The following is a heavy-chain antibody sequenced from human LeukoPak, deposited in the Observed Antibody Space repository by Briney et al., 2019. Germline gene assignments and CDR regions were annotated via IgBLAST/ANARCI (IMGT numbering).Heavy chain of an antibody. CDR3: ARALGVVFDY. J-gene: IGHJ4*02. V-gene: IGHV6-1*01. Sequence: SQTLSLTCVIYGDSVSSNLATWNWIRQSQSRGLEWLGRTYYRSKWSNDYAVSVNSRLTINPDTSKNHFSLQLRFVTPEDTALYFCARALGVVFDYWGQGTLVTVSS. CDR2: TYYRSKWSN. CDR1: GDSVSSNLAT. D-gene: IGHD2-8*01.